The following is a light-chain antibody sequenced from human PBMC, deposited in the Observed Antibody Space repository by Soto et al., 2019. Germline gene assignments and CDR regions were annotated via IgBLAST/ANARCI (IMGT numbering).Light chain of an antibody. Sequence: EIVLTQSPGTLSLSPGGRATLSCRASQSVHFNYLAWYQQKPGQAPRLLIYGASSRAAGIPDRFRGSGSGTDFTLTISRLEPEDFAVYYCQQYGSLSWTFGQGTKVDIK. J-gene: IGKJ1*01. V-gene: IGKV3-20*01. CDR3: QQYGSLSWT. CDR1: QSVHFNY. CDR2: GAS.